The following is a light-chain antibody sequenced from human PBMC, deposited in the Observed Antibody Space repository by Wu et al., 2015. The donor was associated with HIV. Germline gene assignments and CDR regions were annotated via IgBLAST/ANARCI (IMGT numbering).Light chain of an antibody. CDR3: HQHYDSPLT. Sequence: EVVLTQSPGTLSLSPGERATLSCRASQSVSTNYLAWYQQKPGQAPRLLIYGSSSRATGIPDRFSGSGSGTDFTLTISRLEPEDFAVYHCHQHYDSPLTFGGGTKVELK. J-gene: IGKJ4*01. V-gene: IGKV3-20*01. CDR1: QSVSTNY. CDR2: GSS.